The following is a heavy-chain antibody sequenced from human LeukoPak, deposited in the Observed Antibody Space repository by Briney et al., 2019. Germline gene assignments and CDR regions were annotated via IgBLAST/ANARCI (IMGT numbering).Heavy chain of an antibody. CDR1: GFTFSSNT. D-gene: IGHD2-8*01. V-gene: IGHV3-21*01. CDR3: ARGSRDCANGVCYAFDI. J-gene: IGHJ3*02. Sequence: GGSLRLSCAASGFTFSSNTMNWVRQAPGKGLEWVSSISSSSSYIYHADSVKGRFTISRDNAKKSLYLQMNSLRAVDTAVYYCARGSRDCANGVCYAFDIWGQGTVVTVSS. CDR2: ISSSSSYI.